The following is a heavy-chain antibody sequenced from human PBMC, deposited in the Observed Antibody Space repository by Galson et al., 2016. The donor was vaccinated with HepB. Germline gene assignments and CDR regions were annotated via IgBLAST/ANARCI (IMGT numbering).Heavy chain of an antibody. Sequence: QSGAEVKQPGASVKVSCKASGYTFSTYGIAWVRQAPGKGLEWLGWINVHNGYTNYAQSLQGRVTVTTDTSTNTAYMDLRSLTSDDSAVYYCARGPRGGVDYWGQGTLVTASS. CDR2: INVHNGYT. CDR1: GYTFSTYG. CDR3: ARGPRGGVDY. D-gene: IGHD3-16*01. J-gene: IGHJ4*02. V-gene: IGHV1-18*01.